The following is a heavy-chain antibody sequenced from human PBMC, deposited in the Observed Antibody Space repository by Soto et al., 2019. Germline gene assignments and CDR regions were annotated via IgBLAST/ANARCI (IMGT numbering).Heavy chain of an antibody. CDR3: ARVSHIPTTVPTGKIYGMDV. Sequence: QVQLVQSGAEVKKPGASVKVSCKASGYTFTSYGISWVRQAPGQGLEWMGWISAYNGNTNYAPKLQGRVTMTTDTSTSTAYMELRSLRSDDTAVYYCARVSHIPTTVPTGKIYGMDVWGQGTTVTVSS. V-gene: IGHV1-18*01. CDR1: GYTFTSYG. CDR2: ISAYNGNT. J-gene: IGHJ6*02. D-gene: IGHD4-4*01.